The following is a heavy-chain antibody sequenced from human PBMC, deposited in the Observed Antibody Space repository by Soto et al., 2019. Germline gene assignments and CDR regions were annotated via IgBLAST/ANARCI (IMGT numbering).Heavy chain of an antibody. J-gene: IGHJ4*02. CDR1: GSSISPYY. V-gene: IGHV4-59*01. Sequence: SETLSLTCIVSGSSISPYYWSWLRQPPGKGLEWIGKIYYSGITNYNPSRKSRVTISVDTSKNQFSLKLTSVTAADTAVYYCARESEDLTSNFDYWGQGTLVTVAS. CDR3: ARESEDLTSNFDY. CDR2: IYYSGIT.